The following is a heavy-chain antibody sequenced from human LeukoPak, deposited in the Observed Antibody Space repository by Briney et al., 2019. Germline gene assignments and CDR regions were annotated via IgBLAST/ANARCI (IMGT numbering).Heavy chain of an antibody. CDR1: GFTFSSYA. Sequence: PGGSLRLSCAASGFTFSSYAMSWVRQARGKGLEWVSGISDGGVTTYYADSVKGRFTLSRDNTKNTLYLQMNSLRAEDTAVYYCAKDLSGSSWGQGTLVTVSS. J-gene: IGHJ4*02. D-gene: IGHD6-6*01. CDR2: ISDGGVTT. V-gene: IGHV3-23*01. CDR3: AKDLSGSS.